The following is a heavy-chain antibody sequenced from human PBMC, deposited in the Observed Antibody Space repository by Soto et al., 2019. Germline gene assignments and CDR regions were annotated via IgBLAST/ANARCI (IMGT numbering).Heavy chain of an antibody. J-gene: IGHJ5*02. CDR2: IYYSGST. Sequence: KPSETLSLTCTVSGGSISSSSYYWGWIRQPPGKGLEWIGSIYYSGSTYYNPSLKSRVTISVDTSKNQFSLKLSSVTAADTAVYYCARQGRGSSSWYWTDNWFDPWGQGTLVTVSS. D-gene: IGHD6-13*01. V-gene: IGHV4-39*01. CDR3: ARQGRGSSSWYWTDNWFDP. CDR1: GGSISSSSYY.